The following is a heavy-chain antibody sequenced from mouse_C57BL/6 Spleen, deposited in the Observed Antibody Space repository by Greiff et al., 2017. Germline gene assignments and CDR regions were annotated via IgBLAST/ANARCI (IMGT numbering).Heavy chain of an antibody. CDR3: ARHSGPYAMDY. V-gene: IGHV5-17*01. CDR2: ISSGSSTI. J-gene: IGHJ4*01. D-gene: IGHD3-1*01. Sequence: EVKLMESGGGLVKPGGSLKLSCAASGFTFSDYGMHWVRQAPEQGLEWVAYISSGSSTIYYADTVKGRFTISRDNAKNTLFLQMTSRRSEDTAMYYCARHSGPYAMDYWGQGTSVTVSS. CDR1: GFTFSDYG.